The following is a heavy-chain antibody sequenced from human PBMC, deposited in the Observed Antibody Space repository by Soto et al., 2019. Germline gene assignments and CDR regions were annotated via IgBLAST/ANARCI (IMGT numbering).Heavy chain of an antibody. V-gene: IGHV4-34*01. CDR3: ARGGAYCSSTSCYFYYYGMDV. CDR1: VGSFSGYY. J-gene: IGHJ6*04. CDR2: INHSGST. Sequence: SETLSLTCAVYVGSFSGYYWSWIRQPPGKGLEWIGEINHSGSTNYNPSLKSRVTISVDTSKNQFSLKLSSVTAADTAVYYCARGGAYCSSTSCYFYYYGMDVGGKGTTVTASS. D-gene: IGHD2-2*01.